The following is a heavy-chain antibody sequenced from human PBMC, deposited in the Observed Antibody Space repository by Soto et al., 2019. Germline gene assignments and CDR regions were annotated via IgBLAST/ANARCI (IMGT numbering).Heavy chain of an antibody. V-gene: IGHV3-23*01. D-gene: IGHD3-3*01. CDR1: GFTFSSYA. CDR3: AKTPRWLADLIFVGMDV. J-gene: IGHJ6*02. CDR2: SSGSGGST. Sequence: EVQLLESGGGLVQPGGSLRLSCAASGFTFSSYAMSWVRQAPGKGLEWVSASSGSGGSTYYADSVKGRFTISRDNSKNTLYLQMNSLRAEDTAVYYCAKTPRWLADLIFVGMDVWGQGTTVTVSS.